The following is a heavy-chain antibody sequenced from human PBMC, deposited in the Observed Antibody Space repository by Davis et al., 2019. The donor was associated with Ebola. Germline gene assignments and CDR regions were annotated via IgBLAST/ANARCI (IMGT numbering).Heavy chain of an antibody. Sequence: ASVKVSCKASGYTFTSYGISWVRQAPGQGLEWMGWISAYNGNTNYAQKLQGRVTMTRDTSISTAYMELSRLRSDDTAVYYCARAAPIAVAGPWGQGTLVTVSS. CDR1: GYTFTSYG. J-gene: IGHJ4*02. CDR3: ARAAPIAVAGP. V-gene: IGHV1-18*01. D-gene: IGHD6-19*01. CDR2: ISAYNGNT.